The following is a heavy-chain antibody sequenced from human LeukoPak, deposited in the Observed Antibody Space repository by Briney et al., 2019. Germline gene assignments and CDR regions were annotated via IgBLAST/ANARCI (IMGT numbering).Heavy chain of an antibody. D-gene: IGHD6-19*01. Sequence: PGRSLRLSCAASRFTFSSYGMHWVRQAPGKGLEWVAVIWYDGSNKYYADSVKGRFTISRDNSKNTMYLQMNSLRAEDTAVYYCAKRTSSGWYYFDYWGQGTLVTVSS. CDR2: IWYDGSNK. V-gene: IGHV3-33*06. J-gene: IGHJ4*02. CDR3: AKRTSSGWYYFDY. CDR1: RFTFSSYG.